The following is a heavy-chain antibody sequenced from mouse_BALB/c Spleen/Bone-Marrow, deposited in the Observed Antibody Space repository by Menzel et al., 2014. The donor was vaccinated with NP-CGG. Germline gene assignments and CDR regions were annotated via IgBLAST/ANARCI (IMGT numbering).Heavy chain of an antibody. J-gene: IGHJ4*01. D-gene: IGHD1-1*01. CDR3: ARYRYYGSSYAMDY. CDR2: IDPANGNT. CDR1: GFNIKDTY. V-gene: IGHV14-3*02. Sequence: EVQLVESGAELVKPGASVKLSCTASGFNIKDTYMYWVKQRPEQGLEWIGRIDPANGNTKYDPKFQGKATITADTSSNTAYPQLSSLTSEDTAVYYCARYRYYGSSYAMDYWGQGTSVTVSS.